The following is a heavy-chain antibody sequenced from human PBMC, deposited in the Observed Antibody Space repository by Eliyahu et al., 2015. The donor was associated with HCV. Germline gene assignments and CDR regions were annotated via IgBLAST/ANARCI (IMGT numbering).Heavy chain of an antibody. J-gene: IGHJ4*02. CDR1: GFTFSNAX. CDR3: TTVFAYYDILTGYPPSY. V-gene: IGHV3-15*01. CDR2: IKSKTDGGTT. D-gene: IGHD3-9*01. Sequence: EVQLVESGGGLVKPGGSLRLSCAASGFTFSNAXMGWVRQAPGKGLEWVGRIKSKTDGGTTDYAAPVKGRFTISRDDSKNTLYLQMNSLKTEDTAVYYCTTVFAYYDILTGYPPSYWGQGTLVTVSS.